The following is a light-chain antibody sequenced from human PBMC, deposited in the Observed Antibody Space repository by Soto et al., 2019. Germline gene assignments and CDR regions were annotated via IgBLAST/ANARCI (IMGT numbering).Light chain of an antibody. V-gene: IGLV2-23*02. Sequence: QSVLTQPASVSGSPGQSITISCTGTSSDFGSYNLVSWYQQHPSKAPKLMIYEVSKRPSGVSNRFSGSKSGNTASLTISGLQAEDEADYYCCSYAGSSTPLIFGTGTKVTVL. J-gene: IGLJ1*01. CDR3: CSYAGSSTPLI. CDR1: SSDFGSYNL. CDR2: EVS.